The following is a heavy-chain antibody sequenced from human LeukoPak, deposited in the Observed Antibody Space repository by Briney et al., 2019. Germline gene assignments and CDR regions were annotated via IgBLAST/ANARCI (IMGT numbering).Heavy chain of an antibody. V-gene: IGHV3-23*01. CDR3: AKDLSSRYCSSTSCYISFDY. CDR2: ISGSGGST. Sequence: GGSLRLSCAASGFTFSSYAMSWVRQAPGKGLEWVSAISGSGGSTYYADSVKGRFTISRDNSKNTLCLQMNSLRAEDTAVYYCAKDLSSRYCSSTSCYISFDYWGQGTLVTVSS. CDR1: GFTFSSYA. J-gene: IGHJ4*02. D-gene: IGHD2-2*02.